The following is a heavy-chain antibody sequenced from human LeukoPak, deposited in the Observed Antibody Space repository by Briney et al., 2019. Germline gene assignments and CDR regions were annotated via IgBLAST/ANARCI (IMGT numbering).Heavy chain of an antibody. Sequence: GGSLTLSCAASLFTFSSYAMSWVRQAPGKGLEWVSPNSGSDGSTYYAGAVKGRFTISRDNSKNTLYLQMNSLRAEDTAVYYCAKTIHPSDSYYYDSSGYYPDAFDIWGQGTMVTVSS. CDR3: AKTIHPSDSYYYDSSGYYPDAFDI. D-gene: IGHD3-22*01. J-gene: IGHJ3*02. CDR2: NSGSDGST. CDR1: LFTFSSYA. V-gene: IGHV3-23*01.